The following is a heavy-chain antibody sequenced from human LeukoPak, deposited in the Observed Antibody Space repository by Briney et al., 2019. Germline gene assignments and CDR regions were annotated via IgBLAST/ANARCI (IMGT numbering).Heavy chain of an antibody. Sequence: GASVKVSCKASGYTFRSFGIMWVRQAPGQGLEWMGRISAYNGDTNYAENVQDRVTMTTDTSSNTAYMELRSLTSDDTAVYFCARGRRRDGDKVDRDYNYYYMDVWGKGTTVTVSS. CDR1: GYTFRSFG. D-gene: IGHD5-24*01. CDR2: ISAYNGDT. CDR3: ARGRRRDGDKVDRDYNYYYMDV. J-gene: IGHJ6*03. V-gene: IGHV1-18*01.